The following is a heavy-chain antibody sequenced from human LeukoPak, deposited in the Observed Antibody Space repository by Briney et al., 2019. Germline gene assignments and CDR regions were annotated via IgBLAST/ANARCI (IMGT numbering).Heavy chain of an antibody. CDR3: AKESSPTGDAFDY. CDR2: ISCNSGSI. CDR1: GFTFDDYA. V-gene: IGHV3-9*01. J-gene: IGHJ4*02. Sequence: PGRSLRLSCAASGFTFDDYAMRWVRQAPGKGLEWVSGISCNSGSIGYADSVKGRFTISRDNAKNYLYLQMNSLRAEDTALYYCAKESSPTGDAFDYWGQGTLVTVSS.